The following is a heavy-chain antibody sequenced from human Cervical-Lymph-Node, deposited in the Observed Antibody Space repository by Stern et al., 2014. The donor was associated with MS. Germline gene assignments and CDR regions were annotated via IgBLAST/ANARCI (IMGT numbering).Heavy chain of an antibody. V-gene: IGHV3-74*01. CDR2: SNSDGSST. J-gene: IGHJ6*02. D-gene: IGHD3-3*02. Sequence: EVQLVESGGGLVQPGGSLRLSCAASGFNVSNYWMHWVRHGPEKGLEWVSRSNSDGSSTSYAASVKGRFIISRDNAKNTLNLQMNSLRAEDTAAYYCVRDTYDMSFLLGWTGGMDVWGQGTTVTVSS. CDR3: VRDTYDMSFLLGWTGGMDV. CDR1: GFNVSNYW.